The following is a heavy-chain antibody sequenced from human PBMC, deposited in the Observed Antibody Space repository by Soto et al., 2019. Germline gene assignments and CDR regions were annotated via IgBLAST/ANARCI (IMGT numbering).Heavy chain of an antibody. CDR2: INSDGSRT. D-gene: IGHD2-2*01. CDR3: ARDLSSCSSARCYSYYYGMDV. J-gene: IGHJ6*02. Sequence: GSSLRLFSTASGFNFSRYWTHWVRQDPGRGLVWVSHINSDGSRTSYADSVKGRFTISRDNAKNTLYLQMNSLRAEDTAVYYCARDLSSCSSARCYSYYYGMDVRGEGTSVTV. CDR1: GFNFSRYW. V-gene: IGHV3-74*01.